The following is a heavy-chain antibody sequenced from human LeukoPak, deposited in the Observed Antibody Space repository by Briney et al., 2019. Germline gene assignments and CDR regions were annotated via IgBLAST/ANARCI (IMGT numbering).Heavy chain of an antibody. D-gene: IGHD3-10*01. Sequence: HPGGSLRLSCAASGFAFSSYAMSWVRQAPGKGLEWVSAISGTGSSTYSADSVKGRFTISRDNSKSTLYLQMNTLRAEDTAVYYCAKSPYGLGTYATAGDYWGRGTLVTVSS. CDR2: ISGTGSST. J-gene: IGHJ4*02. V-gene: IGHV3-23*01. CDR1: GFAFSSYA. CDR3: AKSPYGLGTYATAGDY.